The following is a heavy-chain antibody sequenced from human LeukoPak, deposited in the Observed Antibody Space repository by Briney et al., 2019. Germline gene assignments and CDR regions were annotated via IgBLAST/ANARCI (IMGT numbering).Heavy chain of an antibody. D-gene: IGHD3-9*01. J-gene: IGHJ4*02. V-gene: IGHV4-30-4*01. CDR3: ARGGSPDFDWLLFHY. CDR2: VYYSGST. CDR1: GGSISSGDYY. Sequence: SQTLSLTCTVSGGSISSGDYYWSWIRQPPGTGLEWIGYVYYSGSTYYNPSLKSRVTISVDTSKNQFSLKLSSVTAADTAVYYCARGGSPDFDWLLFHYWGQGTLVTVSS.